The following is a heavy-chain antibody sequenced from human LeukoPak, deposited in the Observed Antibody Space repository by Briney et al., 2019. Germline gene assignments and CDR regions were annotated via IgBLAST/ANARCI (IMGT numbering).Heavy chain of an antibody. Sequence: GGSLRLSCTASGFILRSYGMSWVRQAPGKGLEWVSGISGSGEGPNYAHSVKGRFAISRDNSKNTIYLQLDGLRVEGTAVYYCARRGYSYVTMDQGGAGTLVTSST. V-gene: IGHV3-23*01. CDR1: GFILRSYG. J-gene: IGHJ4*02. CDR3: ARRGYSYVTMDQ. D-gene: IGHD5-18*01. CDR2: ISGSGEGP.